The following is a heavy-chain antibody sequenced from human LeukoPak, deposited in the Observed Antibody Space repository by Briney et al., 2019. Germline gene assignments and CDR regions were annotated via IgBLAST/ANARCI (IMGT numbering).Heavy chain of an antibody. CDR3: ARGCYYGSGSYSPLFDP. J-gene: IGHJ5*02. CDR2: IIPIFGTA. D-gene: IGHD3-10*01. V-gene: IGHV1-69*01. Sequence: GASVKVSCKASGGAFSSYAISWVRQAPGQGLEWMGGIIPIFGTANYAQKFQGRVTITADESTSTAYMELSSLRSEDTAVYYCARGCYYGSGSYSPLFDPWGQGTLVTVSS. CDR1: GGAFSSYA.